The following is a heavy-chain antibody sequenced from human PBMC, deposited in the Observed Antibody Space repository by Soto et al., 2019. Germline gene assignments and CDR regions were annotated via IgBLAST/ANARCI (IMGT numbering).Heavy chain of an antibody. D-gene: IGHD4-4*01. J-gene: IGHJ6*02. CDR1: GYTFTSYG. CDR3: ARALQFGVYYYGMDV. V-gene: IGHV1-18*01. CDR2: ISAYNGNT. Sequence: ASVKVSCKASGYTFTSYGISWVRQAPGQGLEWMGWISAYNGNTNYAQKLQGRVTMTTDTSMSTAYMELRSLRSDDTAVYYCARALQFGVYYYGMDVWGQGTTVTVSS.